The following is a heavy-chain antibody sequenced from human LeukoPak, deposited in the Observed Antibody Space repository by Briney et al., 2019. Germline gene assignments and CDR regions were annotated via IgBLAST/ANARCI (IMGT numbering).Heavy chain of an antibody. V-gene: IGHV1-69*05. CDR1: GGTFSSYA. Sequence: SVKASCKASGGTFSSYAISWVRQAPGQGLEWMGGIIPIFGTANYAQKFQGRVTITTDESTSTAYMELSSLRSEDTAVYYCARGSLRGELPTFDYWGQGTLVTVSS. J-gene: IGHJ4*02. D-gene: IGHD1-26*01. CDR2: IIPIFGTA. CDR3: ARGSLRGELPTFDY.